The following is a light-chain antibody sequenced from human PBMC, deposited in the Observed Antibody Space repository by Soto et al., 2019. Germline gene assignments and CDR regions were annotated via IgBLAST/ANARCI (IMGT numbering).Light chain of an antibody. CDR3: QQYNDRLCT. V-gene: IGKV3-15*01. Sequence: EIVMTQSPATLSMSPGERATLSCRASQSISSNLAWYQQKPGQAPRLLIYGASTRATGIPARFSASGSGTEFTLTISSLQSEDFAVYYCQQYNDRLCTFAQGTKVEIK. CDR2: GAS. CDR1: QSISSN. J-gene: IGKJ1*01.